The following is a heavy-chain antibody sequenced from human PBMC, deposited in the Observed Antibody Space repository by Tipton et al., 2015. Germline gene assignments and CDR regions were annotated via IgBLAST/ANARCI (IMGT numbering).Heavy chain of an antibody. CDR3: ARSPFKSGYFDY. CDR2: IYYSGDT. Sequence: TLSLTCTVSGGSISRSGYYWGWIRQPPGRGFEWIGDIYYSGDTYYNPSLESRVTISEDTSKNQFSLSLSSVTAADTAVYYCARSPFKSGYFDYWGQGTLVTVSS. CDR1: GGSISRSGYY. J-gene: IGHJ4*02. D-gene: IGHD2/OR15-2a*01. V-gene: IGHV4-39*01.